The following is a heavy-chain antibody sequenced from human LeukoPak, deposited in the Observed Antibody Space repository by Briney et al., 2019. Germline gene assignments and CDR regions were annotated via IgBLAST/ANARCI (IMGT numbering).Heavy chain of an antibody. D-gene: IGHD2-2*01. J-gene: IGHJ4*02. Sequence: GASVKVSCKASGYTFTGYYMHWVRQAPGQGLEWMGWINPNSGGTNYAQKFQGRVTMTRDTSISTAYMELSRLRSDDTAVYYCARLHCSSTSCQIDYWGQGTLVTVSS. CDR1: GYTFTGYY. V-gene: IGHV1-2*02. CDR3: ARLHCSSTSCQIDY. CDR2: INPNSGGT.